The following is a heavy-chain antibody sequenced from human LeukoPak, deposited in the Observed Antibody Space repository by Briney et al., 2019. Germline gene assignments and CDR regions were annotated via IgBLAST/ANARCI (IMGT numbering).Heavy chain of an antibody. D-gene: IGHD3-22*01. V-gene: IGHV3-20*04. CDR1: GFTFDDYG. CDR2: INWNGGST. Sequence: PGGSLRLSCAASGFTFDDYGMSWVRQAPGKGLEWVPGINWNGGSTGYADSVKGRFTISRDNAKNSLYLQMNSLRAEDTALCYCARASQNYYYDSSGYQDYWGQGTLVTVSS. CDR3: ARASQNYYYDSSGYQDY. J-gene: IGHJ4*02.